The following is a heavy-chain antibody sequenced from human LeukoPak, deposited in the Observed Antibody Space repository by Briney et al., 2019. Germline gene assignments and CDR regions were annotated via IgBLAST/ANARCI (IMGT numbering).Heavy chain of an antibody. Sequence: PSETLSLTCAVSGYSISSGYFWGWIRQPPGKGLEWIGSIYHSGTTYYNPSLTSRITISVDTSKNQFSLKLNSVTAADTALYYCACSRDLYSPLDYWGQGTLVTVSS. V-gene: IGHV4-38-2*01. CDR1: GYSISSGYF. CDR2: IYHSGTT. J-gene: IGHJ4*02. CDR3: ACSRDLYSPLDY. D-gene: IGHD5-24*01.